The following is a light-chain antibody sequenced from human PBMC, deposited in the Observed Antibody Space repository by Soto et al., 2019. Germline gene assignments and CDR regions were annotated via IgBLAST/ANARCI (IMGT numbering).Light chain of an antibody. CDR1: SSDVGAYKY. CDR2: DVS. J-gene: IGLJ1*01. CDR3: KSFTTSSTYV. Sequence: QSALTQPASVSGSPGQSIAISCTGTSSDVGAYKYVSWYQQHPGKAPKVMIYDVSNRPSGVSDRFSGSKSGNTASLTISGLQAEDEADYYCKSFTTSSTYVFGTGTKVTVL. V-gene: IGLV2-14*01.